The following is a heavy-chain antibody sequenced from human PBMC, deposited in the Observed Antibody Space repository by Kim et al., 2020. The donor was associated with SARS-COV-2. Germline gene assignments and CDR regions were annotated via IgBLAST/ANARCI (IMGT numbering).Heavy chain of an antibody. CDR1: GGSISSSSYY. CDR3: ARASRGYSSSWLDSGCYFDY. J-gene: IGHJ4*02. CDR2: IYYSGST. V-gene: IGHV4-39*07. Sequence: SETLSLTCTVSGGSISSSSYYWGWIRQPPGKGLEWIGSIYYSGSTYYNPSLKSRVTISVDTSKNQFSLKLSSVTAADTAVYYCARASRGYSSSWLDSGCYFDYWGQGTLVTVSS. D-gene: IGHD6-13*01.